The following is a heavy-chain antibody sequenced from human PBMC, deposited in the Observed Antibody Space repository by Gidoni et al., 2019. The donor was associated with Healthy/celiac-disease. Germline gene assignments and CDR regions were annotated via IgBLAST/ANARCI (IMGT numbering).Heavy chain of an antibody. J-gene: IGHJ4*02. CDR2: IYYSGST. V-gene: IGHV4-59*01. CDR3: ARVIRELFMAYYFDY. Sequence: QVQLQESGPGLVKPSETLSLTCTVSGGSISSYYWSWIRQPPGKGLEWIGYIYYSGSTNYNPSLKSRVTISVDTSKNQFSLKLSSVTAADTAVYYCARVIRELFMAYYFDYWGQGTLVTVSS. D-gene: IGHD3-10*01. CDR1: GGSISSYY.